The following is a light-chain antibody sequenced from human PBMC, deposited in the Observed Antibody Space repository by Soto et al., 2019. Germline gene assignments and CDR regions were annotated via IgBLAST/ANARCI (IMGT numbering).Light chain of an antibody. J-gene: IGLJ2*01. CDR1: SSDVGGYNY. CDR3: CSYAGSYTL. CDR2: DVS. Sequence: QSVLTQPRSVSGSPGQSVTISCTGTSSDVGGYNYVSWYQQHPGKAPKLMIYDVSKRPSGVPDRFSGFKSGNTASLTISGLQAEDEADYYCCSYAGSYTLFGGGTKVTVL. V-gene: IGLV2-11*01.